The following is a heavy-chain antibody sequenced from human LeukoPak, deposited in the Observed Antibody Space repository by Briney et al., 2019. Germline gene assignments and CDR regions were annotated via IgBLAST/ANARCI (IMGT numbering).Heavy chain of an antibody. CDR1: GLTFSSYW. Sequence: GGSLRLSCAASGLTFSSYWMTWVRQAPGKGLEWVATIKYDGSETYYVDSVRGRFSISRDNAKNSLYLQMNSLRAEDTAVYYCARDSTLSYYWGQGTLVTVSS. J-gene: IGHJ4*02. V-gene: IGHV3-7*04. CDR3: ARDSTLSYY. CDR2: IKYDGSET. D-gene: IGHD1-26*01.